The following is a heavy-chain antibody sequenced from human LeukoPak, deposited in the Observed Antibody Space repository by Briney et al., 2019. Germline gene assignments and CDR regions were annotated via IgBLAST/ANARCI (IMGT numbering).Heavy chain of an antibody. D-gene: IGHD2-15*01. Sequence: GGSLRLSCQASGFTFSNYAMSWVRQAPGKGLEWVSSINPDGGGSFFADSVKGRFTISRDDSRSVVYLQMNTLSAEDTAVYYCARSGVATRHYWGQGILVTVSS. CDR3: ARSGVATRHY. V-gene: IGHV3-23*01. CDR2: INPDGGGS. J-gene: IGHJ4*02. CDR1: GFTFSNYA.